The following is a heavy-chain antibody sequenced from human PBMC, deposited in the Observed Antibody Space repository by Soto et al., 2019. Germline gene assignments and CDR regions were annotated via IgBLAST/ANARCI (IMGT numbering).Heavy chain of an antibody. CDR3: ARHPYSSGWFADY. CDR2: VYFSGST. Sequence: SETLSLTCAVSGGSISSSSYYWGWIRQPPGKGLEWIGSVYFSGSTYYNPSLKSRVTISVDTSKNQFSLKLSSVTAADTAVYYCARHPYSSGWFADYWGQGTLVTVSS. CDR1: GGSISSSSYY. J-gene: IGHJ4*02. V-gene: IGHV4-39*01. D-gene: IGHD6-19*01.